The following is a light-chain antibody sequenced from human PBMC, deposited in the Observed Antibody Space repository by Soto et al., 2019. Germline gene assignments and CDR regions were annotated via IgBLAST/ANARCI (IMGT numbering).Light chain of an antibody. V-gene: IGKV1-39*01. J-gene: IGKJ2*01. CDR3: QQSYSTPYT. Sequence: DIQMTQSPSSLSASVGDRVTITCRASQSIRNYVNWYQQKPGKAPKFLIYVASTLQSGVPSRFSGSGSGTDSTLTISSLQPEDFATYYFQQSYSTPYTFGPGTKLEIK. CDR1: QSIRNY. CDR2: VAS.